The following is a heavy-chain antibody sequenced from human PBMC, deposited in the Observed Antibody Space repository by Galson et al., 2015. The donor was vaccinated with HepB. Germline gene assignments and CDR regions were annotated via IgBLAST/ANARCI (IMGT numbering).Heavy chain of an antibody. CDR2: ISGSGGST. J-gene: IGHJ3*02. D-gene: IGHD1-26*01. Sequence: LRLSCAASGFTFSSYAMSWVRQAPGKGLEWVSAISGSGGSTYYADSVKGRFTISRDNSKNTLYLQMNSLRAEDTAVYYCAKGSGSYSRHAFDTWGQGTMVTVSS. V-gene: IGHV3-23*01. CDR1: GFTFSSYA. CDR3: AKGSGSYSRHAFDT.